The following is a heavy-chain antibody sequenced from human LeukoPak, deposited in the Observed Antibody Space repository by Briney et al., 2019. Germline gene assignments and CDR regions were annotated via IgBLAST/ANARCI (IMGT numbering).Heavy chain of an antibody. CDR3: ARIMYSSSWYGGMYYYGMDV. CDR2: IYYSGST. D-gene: IGHD6-13*01. V-gene: IGHV4-59*01. CDR1: GGSISSYY. J-gene: IGHJ6*02. Sequence: PETLSLTCTVSGGSISSYYWSWIRQPPGKGLEWIGYIYYSGSTNYNPSLKSRVTISVDTSKNQFSLKLSSVTAADTAVYYCARIMYSSSWYGGMYYYGMDVWGQGTTVTVSS.